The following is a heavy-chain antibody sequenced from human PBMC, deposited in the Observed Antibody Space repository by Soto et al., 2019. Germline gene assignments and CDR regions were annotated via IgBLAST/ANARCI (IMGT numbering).Heavy chain of an antibody. J-gene: IGHJ5*02. Sequence: SETLSLTCTVSGGSISSYYWSWIRQPPGKGLEWIGYIYYSGSTNYNPSLKSRVTISVDTSKNQFSLKLSSVTAADTAVYYCARLGVFCSGGSCYRDSGWLDPWGQGTLVTVSS. V-gene: IGHV4-59*08. CDR2: IYYSGST. D-gene: IGHD2-15*01. CDR1: GGSISSYY. CDR3: ARLGVFCSGGSCYRDSGWLDP.